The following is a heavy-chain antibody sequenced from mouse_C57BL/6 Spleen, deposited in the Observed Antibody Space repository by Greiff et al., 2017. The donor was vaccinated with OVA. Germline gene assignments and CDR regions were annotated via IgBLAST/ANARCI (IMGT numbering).Heavy chain of an antibody. CDR1: GYAFSSYW. CDR2: IYPGDGDT. Sequence: VQLQQSGAELVKPGASVKISCKASGYAFSSYWMNWVKQRPGKGLEWIGQIYPGDGDTNYNGKFKGKATLTADKSSSTAYMQLSSLTSEDSAVYFCARSDSSGYVDYWGQGTTLTVSS. J-gene: IGHJ2*01. CDR3: ARSDSSGYVDY. V-gene: IGHV1-80*01. D-gene: IGHD3-2*02.